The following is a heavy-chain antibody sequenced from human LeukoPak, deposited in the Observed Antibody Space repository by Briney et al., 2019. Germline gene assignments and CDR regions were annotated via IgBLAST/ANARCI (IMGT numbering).Heavy chain of an antibody. Sequence: SQTLSLTCTVSGGSISRGTYYWSWSRQHPGKGLEWIGCIYYSGSVYYNPSLKSRVTISVDTSKNQFSLKLSSVTAADTAVYYCARGSGYFDYWGQGTLVTVSS. CDR2: IYYSGSV. D-gene: IGHD1-26*01. CDR1: GGSISRGTYY. V-gene: IGHV4-31*03. J-gene: IGHJ4*02. CDR3: ARGSGYFDY.